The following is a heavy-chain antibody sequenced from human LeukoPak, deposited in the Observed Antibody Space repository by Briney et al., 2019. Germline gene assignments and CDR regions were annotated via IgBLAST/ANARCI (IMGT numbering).Heavy chain of an antibody. CDR3: ARESYYYDSSGYPRAVDY. J-gene: IGHJ4*02. D-gene: IGHD3-22*01. CDR2: ISAYNGNT. V-gene: IGHV1-18*01. CDR1: GYTFTSYG. Sequence: ASVKVSCKASGYTFTSYGISWVRQAPGQGLEWMGWISAYNGNTNYAQELQGRVTMTTDTSTSTAYMELRSLRSDDTAVYYCARESYYYDSSGYPRAVDYWGQGTLVTVSS.